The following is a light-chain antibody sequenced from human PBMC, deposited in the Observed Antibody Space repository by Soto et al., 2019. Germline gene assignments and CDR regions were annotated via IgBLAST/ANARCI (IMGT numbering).Light chain of an antibody. V-gene: IGLV3-25*02. CDR1: AFPKQY. Sequence: SYELTQPLSVSVSPVQTVTITCSGDAFPKQYAYWYQQKPGQAPVPVLYKDNERPSGIPERFFGSSSGTTATLTISGVQAGNEADYYCQSVDNSGTYYVFGDVTKVTVL. J-gene: IGLJ1*01. CDR2: KDN. CDR3: QSVDNSGTYYV.